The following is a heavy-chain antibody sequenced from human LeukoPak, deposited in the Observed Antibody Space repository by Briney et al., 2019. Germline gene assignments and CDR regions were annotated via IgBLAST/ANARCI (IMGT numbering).Heavy chain of an antibody. D-gene: IGHD1-26*01. CDR2: MNPNSGNT. J-gene: IGHJ4*02. Sequence: ASVKVSCKASGYTFTSYDINWVRQATGQGLEWMGWMNPNSGNTGYAQKLQGGVTMTRNTSISTAYMELSSLRSEDTAVYYCAREARVGATRGIQGYWGQGTLVTVSS. CDR1: GYTFTSYD. CDR3: AREARVGATRGIQGY. V-gene: IGHV1-8*01.